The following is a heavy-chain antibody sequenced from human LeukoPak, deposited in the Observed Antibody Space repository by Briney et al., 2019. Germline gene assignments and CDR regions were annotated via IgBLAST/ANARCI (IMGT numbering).Heavy chain of an antibody. D-gene: IGHD6-13*01. Sequence: GASVKVSCKASGGTFSSYAISWVRQAPGQGLEWMGGIIPIFGTANYAQKFQGRVTITADKSTSTAYMELSSLRSEDTAVYYCARDLMGIAYRGAFYYWGQGTLVTVSS. J-gene: IGHJ4*02. CDR3: ARDLMGIAYRGAFYY. V-gene: IGHV1-69*06. CDR2: IIPIFGTA. CDR1: GGTFSSYA.